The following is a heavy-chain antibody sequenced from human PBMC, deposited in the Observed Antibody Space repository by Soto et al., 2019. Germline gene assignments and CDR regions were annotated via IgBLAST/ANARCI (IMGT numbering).Heavy chain of an antibody. CDR3: ARDHSILGVLGY. CDR1: GLTFSSYS. D-gene: IGHD1-26*01. Sequence: GGSLRLSCAASGLTFSSYSLNWVRQAPGKGLEWISYINSDSSVTNYADSVKGRVTISRDNAKDSVYLQMNILRDEDTAVYYCARDHSILGVLGYWGPGTLVTVSS. J-gene: IGHJ4*02. CDR2: INSDSSVT. V-gene: IGHV3-48*02.